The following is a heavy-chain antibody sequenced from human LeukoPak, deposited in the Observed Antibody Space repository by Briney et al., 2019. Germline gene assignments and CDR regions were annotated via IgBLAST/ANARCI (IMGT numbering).Heavy chain of an antibody. CDR3: AREEWELRT. CDR1: GGSISSSSYY. Sequence: SETLSLTCTVSGGSISSSSYYWGWIRQPPGKGLEWIGNIYYSGGTYYNPSLKSRVTISIDTSKNQFSLKLSSVTAADTAVYYCAREEWELRTWGQGALVTVSS. CDR2: IYYSGGT. J-gene: IGHJ5*02. V-gene: IGHV4-39*07. D-gene: IGHD1-26*01.